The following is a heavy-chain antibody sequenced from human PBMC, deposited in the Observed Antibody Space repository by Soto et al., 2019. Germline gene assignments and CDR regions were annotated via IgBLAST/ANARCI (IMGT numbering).Heavy chain of an antibody. CDR3: AREVPYCSGGSCYSGGFDS. V-gene: IGHV3-30-3*01. J-gene: IGHJ4*02. CDR1: GFTFSSYA. CDR2: ISYDGSNK. Sequence: GGSLRLSCAASGFTFSSYAMHWVRQAPGKGLEWVAVISYDGSNKYYADSVKGRFTISRDNSKNTLYLQMNGLRAEDTAVYYCAREVPYCSGGSCYSGGFDSWGQGTLVTVSS. D-gene: IGHD2-15*01.